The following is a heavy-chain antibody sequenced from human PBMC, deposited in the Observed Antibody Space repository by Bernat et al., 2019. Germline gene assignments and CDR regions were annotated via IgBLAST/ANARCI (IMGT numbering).Heavy chain of an antibody. J-gene: IGHJ2*01. CDR3: ARDRAAAGTTHWYFDL. D-gene: IGHD6-13*01. CDR2: IIPILGIA. Sequence: QVQLVQSGAEVKKPGSSVKVSCKASGGTFSSYAISWVRQAPGQGLEWMGRIIPILGIANYAQKFQGRVTITADKSTSTAYMELSSLRSEDTAVYYCARDRAAAGTTHWYFDLWGRGTLVTVSS. CDR1: GGTFSSYA. V-gene: IGHV1-69*04.